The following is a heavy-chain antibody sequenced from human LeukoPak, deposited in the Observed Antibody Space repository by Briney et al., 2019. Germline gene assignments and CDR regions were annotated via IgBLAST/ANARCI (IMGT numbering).Heavy chain of an antibody. V-gene: IGHV4-39*01. CDR3: ARLGVGALYCDY. CDR1: GGSISSSSYY. J-gene: IGHJ4*02. Sequence: PSETLSLTCTVSGGSISSSSYYWGWIRQPPGKGLEWIGSIYYSGSTYYNPSLKSRVTISVDTSKNQFSLKLSSVTAADTAVYYCARLGVGALYCDYWGQGTLVTVSS. CDR2: IYYSGST. D-gene: IGHD1-26*01.